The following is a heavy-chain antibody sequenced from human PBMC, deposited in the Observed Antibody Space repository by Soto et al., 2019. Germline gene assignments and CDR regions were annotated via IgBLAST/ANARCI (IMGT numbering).Heavy chain of an antibody. CDR1: GYTLTRYG. CDR2: ISAYNGNT. Sequence: QVQLVQSGAEVKKPGASVKVSFKASGYTLTRYGFSWVRQAPGQRLEWMGRISAYNGNTNYAQKLQGRVTMTTDTSTSTAYMELRSLRSDDTAVYYCARVVGALGHWFDPWGQGTLVTVSS. D-gene: IGHD1-26*01. V-gene: IGHV1-18*01. J-gene: IGHJ5*02. CDR3: ARVVGALGHWFDP.